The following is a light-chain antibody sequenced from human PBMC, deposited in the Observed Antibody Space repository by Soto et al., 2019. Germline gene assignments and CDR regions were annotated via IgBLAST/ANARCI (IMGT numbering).Light chain of an antibody. Sequence: QSALTQPVSVSGSPGQSITISCTGTSGDVGAYNYVSWYQQHPGKAPRLMIYDVSNRPSGASNRFSGSKSGNTASLTISGLQAEDEADYYCSSFTNTYSYVFGTGTKVTVL. CDR1: SGDVGAYNY. J-gene: IGLJ1*01. CDR2: DVS. V-gene: IGLV2-14*01. CDR3: SSFTNTYSYV.